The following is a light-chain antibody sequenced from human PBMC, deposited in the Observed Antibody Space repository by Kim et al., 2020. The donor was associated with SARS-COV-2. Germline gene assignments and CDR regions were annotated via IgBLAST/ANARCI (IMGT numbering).Light chain of an antibody. Sequence: SSELTQDPAVSVALGQTVRITCQGDSLRSYYASWYQQKPGQAPVLVIYGKNNRPSGIPDRFSGSSSGNTASLTITGAQAEAEADYYCNSRDSSGVVFGGG. CDR3: NSRDSSGVV. CDR2: GKN. V-gene: IGLV3-19*01. J-gene: IGLJ2*01. CDR1: SLRSYY.